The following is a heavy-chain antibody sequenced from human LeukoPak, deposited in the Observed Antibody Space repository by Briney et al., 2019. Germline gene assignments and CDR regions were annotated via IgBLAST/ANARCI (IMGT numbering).Heavy chain of an antibody. J-gene: IGHJ3*02. V-gene: IGHV1-2*02. CDR2: INPNSGGT. Sequence: ASVKVSCKASGYTFTGYYMHWGRQAPGQGLEWMGWINPNSGGTNYAQKFQGRVTMTRDTSISTAYMELSRLRSDDTAVYYCASDWGLSQLEYCSNTNCYMGAFDIWGQGTMVTVSS. CDR1: GYTFTGYY. D-gene: IGHD2-2*02. CDR3: ASDWGLSQLEYCSNTNCYMGAFDI.